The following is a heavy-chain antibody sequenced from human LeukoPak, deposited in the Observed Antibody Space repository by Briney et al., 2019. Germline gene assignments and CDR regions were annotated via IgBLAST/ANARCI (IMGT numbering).Heavy chain of an antibody. CDR3: PRDRGVWFGEFLY. Sequence: GGALRLSRVGAGFSFRDYQRSWIRQASGKGFYWFSYNDNGVASLYYADSVKRRFTTSSDNAKNSVYLQMNLLRDDDTVVEYCPRDRGVWFGEFLYWGQGRLVTVSS. D-gene: IGHD3-10*01. CDR2: NDNGVASL. V-gene: IGHV3-11*01. J-gene: IGHJ4*02. CDR1: GFSFRDYQ.